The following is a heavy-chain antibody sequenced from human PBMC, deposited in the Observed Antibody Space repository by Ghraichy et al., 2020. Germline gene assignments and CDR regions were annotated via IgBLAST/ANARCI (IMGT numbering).Heavy chain of an antibody. V-gene: IGHV4-31*03. CDR1: GGSISSGGYY. CDR2: IYYSGST. CDR3: ARGRRYCSGGSCYSIEYFDY. D-gene: IGHD2-15*01. Sequence: SQTLSLTCTVSGGSISSGGYYWSWIRQHPGKGLEWIGYIYYSGSTYYNPSLKSRVTISVDTSKNQFSLKLSSVTAADTAVYYCARGRRYCSGGSCYSIEYFDYWGQGTLVTVSS. J-gene: IGHJ4*02.